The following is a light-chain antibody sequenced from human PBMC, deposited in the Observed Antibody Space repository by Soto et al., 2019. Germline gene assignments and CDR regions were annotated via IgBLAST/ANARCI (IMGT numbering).Light chain of an antibody. CDR1: QSISSY. CDR3: QQLESYPST. J-gene: IGKJ4*01. Sequence: DIQMTQSPSSLSASVGDRVTITCRASQSISSYLNWYQQKPGKAPKLLIYAASSLQSGVPSRFSGSGSGTDFTLTISSLQPEDVATYYCQQLESYPSTFGGGTKVDIK. CDR2: AAS. V-gene: IGKV1-39*01.